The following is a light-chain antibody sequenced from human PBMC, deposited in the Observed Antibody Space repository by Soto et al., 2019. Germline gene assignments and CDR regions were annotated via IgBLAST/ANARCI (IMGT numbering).Light chain of an antibody. CDR2: KSS. J-gene: IGKJ1*01. CDR1: QSVSIW. V-gene: IGKV1-5*03. CDR3: QQFNTSPWT. Sequence: DIQMTQSPSTLSASEADRVTISCRASQSVSIWLAWYQQKPGRAPKLLISKSSMLESGVPSRFSGSVSGTEFTLTISCLQPDDFASYYCQQFNTSPWTFGQGTKVDVK.